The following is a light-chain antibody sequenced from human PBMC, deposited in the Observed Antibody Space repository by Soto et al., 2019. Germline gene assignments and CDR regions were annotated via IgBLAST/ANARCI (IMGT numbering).Light chain of an antibody. Sequence: EMVLPQSPATLSLSPGEIATLSCRASQSVSNYLAWFQQTPGQAPRLLIYDASNRSTGIPARFSGSGSGTDFTLTISSLEPEEFAVYYCQQRSSWPLLTFGGGTKGE. V-gene: IGKV3-11*01. CDR2: DAS. J-gene: IGKJ4*01. CDR3: QQRSSWPLLT. CDR1: QSVSNY.